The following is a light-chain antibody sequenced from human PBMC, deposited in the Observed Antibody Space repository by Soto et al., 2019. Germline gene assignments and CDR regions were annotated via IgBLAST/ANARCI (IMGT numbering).Light chain of an antibody. Sequence: QSVLTQPASVSGSPGQSITISCTGTSSDVGSYNLVSWYQQHPCKAPKLMIYEGSKRPSGVSNRFSGSKSGNTASLTISGLQAEDEADYYCCSYAGGSTWVFGGGTKLTVL. CDR1: SSDVGSYNL. CDR2: EGS. V-gene: IGLV2-23*01. CDR3: CSYAGGSTWV. J-gene: IGLJ3*02.